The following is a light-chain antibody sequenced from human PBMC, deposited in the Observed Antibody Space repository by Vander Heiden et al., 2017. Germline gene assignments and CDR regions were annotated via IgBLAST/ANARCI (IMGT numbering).Light chain of an antibody. CDR1: NIRSQT. CDR3: QVWDRSSDHWV. Sequence: SYVLTQPPSASVAPGQTARIPWGGNNIRSQTVHWYRQRPGQAPFLVVHDDTDRPSGIPERFSGSNSGNTATLTTSRVEAGDEADYYCQVWDRSSDHWVFGGGTKLTVL. CDR2: DDT. J-gene: IGLJ3*02. V-gene: IGLV3-21*02.